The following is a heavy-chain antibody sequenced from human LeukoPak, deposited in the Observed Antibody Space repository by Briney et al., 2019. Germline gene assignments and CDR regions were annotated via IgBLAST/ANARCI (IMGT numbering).Heavy chain of an antibody. CDR2: ITASGTTT. V-gene: IGHV3-23*01. D-gene: IGHD2-15*01. CDR3: AKEPATGYCSTGTCYDSPFAS. CDR1: GFTSNTYP. Sequence: GGSLRLSCAASGFTSNTYPMTWVRRAPGKGLEWVSLITASGTTTSYADSVKGRFTISRDNSKNTLFLQMNSLRAEDTALYYCAKEPATGYCSTGTCYDSPFASWGEGSLVTVSS. J-gene: IGHJ4*02.